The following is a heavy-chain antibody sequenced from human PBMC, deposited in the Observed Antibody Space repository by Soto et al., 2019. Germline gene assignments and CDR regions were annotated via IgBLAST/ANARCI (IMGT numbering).Heavy chain of an antibody. Sequence: PGGSLRLSCAASGFTFSSYAMHWVRQAPGKGLEWVAVISYDGSNKYYADSVKGRFTISRDNSKNTLYLQMNSLRAEDTAVYYSARDRVTYYDIVTGYGPLDYCGQGTLVTVSS. CDR3: ARDRVTYYDIVTGYGPLDY. V-gene: IGHV3-30-3*01. CDR2: ISYDGSNK. D-gene: IGHD3-9*01. CDR1: GFTFSSYA. J-gene: IGHJ4*02.